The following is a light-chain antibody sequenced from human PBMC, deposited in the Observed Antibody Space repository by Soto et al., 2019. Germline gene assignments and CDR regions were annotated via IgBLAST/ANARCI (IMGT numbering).Light chain of an antibody. Sequence: QSALTQPRSVSGSPGQSVTISCTGTSSDVGGSNYVSWYQQHPGKAPKFVIFDVSKRPLGVPDRFSGSKSGNTASLTIPGLQAEDEADYYCCSYAGSYSYVVFGGGTKLTVL. J-gene: IGLJ2*01. V-gene: IGLV2-11*01. CDR2: DVS. CDR3: CSYAGSYSYVV. CDR1: SSDVGGSNY.